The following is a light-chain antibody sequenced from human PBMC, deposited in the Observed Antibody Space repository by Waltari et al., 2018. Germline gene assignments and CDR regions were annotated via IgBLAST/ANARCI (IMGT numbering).Light chain of an antibody. CDR1: QSVNSQ. CDR2: DAS. Sequence: SCRAGQSVNSQLAWYQHKPGQAPRLLSYDASIRVTGISARFSGSGSGTDFTLTISSLEPEDFAVYYCQQRSKWPWSFGQGTKVEIK. CDR3: QQRSKWPWS. V-gene: IGKV3-11*01. J-gene: IGKJ1*01.